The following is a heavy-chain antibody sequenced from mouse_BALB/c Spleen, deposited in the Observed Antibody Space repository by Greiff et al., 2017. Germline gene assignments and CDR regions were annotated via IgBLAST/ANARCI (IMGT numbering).Heavy chain of an antibody. Sequence: EVKLMESGGGLVKPGGSLKLSCAASGFTFSSYAMSWVRQSPEKRLEWVAEISSGGSYTYYPDTVTGRFTISRDNAKNTLFLEMSSLRSEDTAMYYCARAKEGRFAYWGQGTLVTVSA. J-gene: IGHJ3*01. CDR2: ISSGGSYT. V-gene: IGHV5-9-4*01. CDR3: ARAKEGRFAY. CDR1: GFTFSSYA.